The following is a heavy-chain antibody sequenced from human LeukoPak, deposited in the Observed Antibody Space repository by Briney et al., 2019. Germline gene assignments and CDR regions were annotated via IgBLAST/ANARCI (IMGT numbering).Heavy chain of an antibody. J-gene: IGHJ5*02. CDR3: ARARFGDHTENWFDP. CDR2: IIPIFGAA. D-gene: IGHD3-10*01. CDR1: GGTFSSYA. Sequence: SVKVSCKASGGTFSSYAISWVRQAPGQGLEWMGGIIPIFGAANYAQKFQGRVTITADESTSTAYMELSSLRSDDTAVYYCARARFGDHTENWFDPWGQGTLVTVSS. V-gene: IGHV1-69*01.